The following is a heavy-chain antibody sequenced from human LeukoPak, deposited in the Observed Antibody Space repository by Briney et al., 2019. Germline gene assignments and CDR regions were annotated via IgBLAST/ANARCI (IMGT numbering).Heavy chain of an antibody. CDR1: GGSISSNY. CDR2: IFHTGGT. D-gene: IGHD4-17*01. V-gene: IGHV4-59*08. J-gene: IGHJ3*02. Sequence: PSETLSLTCTVSGGSISSNYWSWLRQPPGKGLEWIGYIFHTGGTTYNPSPKSRVTISQDTSKNQFSLYLRSVTAADTAVYYCARQPTSVTTFAFDIWGQGTVVTVSS. CDR3: ARQPTSVTTFAFDI.